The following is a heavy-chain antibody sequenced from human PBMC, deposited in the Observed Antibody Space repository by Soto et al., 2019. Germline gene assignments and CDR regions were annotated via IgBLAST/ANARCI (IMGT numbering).Heavy chain of an antibody. V-gene: IGHV3-23*01. CDR2: MSGTAGNT. Sequence: EVQLLESGGGSVQPGGSLRLSCAASVFTFSNQAMTWVRQAPGKGLEWVSTMSGTAGNTYYADSVTGRFTIARDNSKNNMYLKMHSLRAEDTAVYYCAKKYYFSSVSYVFYVDYWGQGTLVTVSS. CDR3: AKKYYFSSVSYVFYVDY. CDR1: VFTFSNQA. D-gene: IGHD3-10*01. J-gene: IGHJ4*02.